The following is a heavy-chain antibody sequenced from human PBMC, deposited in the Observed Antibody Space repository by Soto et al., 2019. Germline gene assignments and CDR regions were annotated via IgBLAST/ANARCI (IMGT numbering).Heavy chain of an antibody. CDR1: GGSFSGYY. V-gene: IGHV4-34*01. CDR3: ARSMVRTTGMTPLDY. Sequence: SETLSLTCAVYGGSFSGYYWSWIRQPPGKGLEWIGEINHSGSTNYNPSLKSRVTISVDTSKNQFSLKLSSVTAADTAVYYCARSMVRTTGMTPLDYWGQGTLATVSS. CDR2: INHSGST. D-gene: IGHD3-10*01. J-gene: IGHJ4*02.